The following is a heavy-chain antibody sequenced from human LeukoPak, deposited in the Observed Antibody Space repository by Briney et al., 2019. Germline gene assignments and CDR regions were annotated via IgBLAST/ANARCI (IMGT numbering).Heavy chain of an antibody. V-gene: IGHV3-30*09. CDR3: ATDNSTGWSNKYFFDN. CDR1: RFAFTSYA. J-gene: IGHJ4*02. Sequence: ARSLRLACAAARFAFTSYAMHCDRQAPGKGMEWASIILFDGIIADYSDSVKGRFASSRDTFKNTMFLQMNSVIAKETSMNYCATDNSTGWSNKYFFDNWGQGSLVTVSS. D-gene: IGHD6-19*01. CDR2: ILFDGIIA.